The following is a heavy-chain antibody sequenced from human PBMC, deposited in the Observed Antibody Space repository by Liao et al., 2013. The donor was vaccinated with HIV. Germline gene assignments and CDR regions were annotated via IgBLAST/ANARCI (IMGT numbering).Heavy chain of an antibody. J-gene: IGHJ3*01. CDR2: INHIGNT. Sequence: QVQLQQWGAGLLKPSETLSLTCAVYGGSFSDYYWSWIRQPPGKGLEWIGEINHIGNTNHNPSLKSRVTISIDTSKNQFSLRLTSVTAADTAGYYCVRVQNAAFDVWGQGTMVTVSS. V-gene: IGHV4-34*01. CDR1: GGSFSDYY. CDR3: VRVQNAAFDV.